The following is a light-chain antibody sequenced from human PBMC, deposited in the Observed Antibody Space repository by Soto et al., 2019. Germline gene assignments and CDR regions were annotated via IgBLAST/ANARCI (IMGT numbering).Light chain of an antibody. Sequence: EVVLTQSPGTLSLSPGERATVSCRASQTISRNYLAWYQKKPGQAPRLLIYGASTRATGIPDRFTGSGSGRDFTLTIARLEPEDFAVYYCQQYGGPVPWTFGQGTKVEV. CDR2: GAS. J-gene: IGKJ1*01. CDR3: QQYGGPVPWT. CDR1: QTISRNY. V-gene: IGKV3-20*01.